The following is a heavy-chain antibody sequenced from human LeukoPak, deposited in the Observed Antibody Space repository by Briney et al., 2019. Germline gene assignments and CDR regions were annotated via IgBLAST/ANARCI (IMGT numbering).Heavy chain of an antibody. Sequence: PSETLSLTCTVSGGSVSSGSYYWSWIRQPPGKGLEWIGYIYYSGSTNYNPSLKSRVTISVDTSKNQFSLKLSSVTAADTAVYYCARLQREGGSFHFDYWGQGTLVTVSS. V-gene: IGHV4-61*01. D-gene: IGHD1-26*01. J-gene: IGHJ4*02. CDR1: GGSVSSGSYY. CDR3: ARLQREGGSFHFDY. CDR2: IYYSGST.